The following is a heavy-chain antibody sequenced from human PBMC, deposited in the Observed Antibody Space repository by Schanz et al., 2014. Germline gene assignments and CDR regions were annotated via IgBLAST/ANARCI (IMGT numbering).Heavy chain of an antibody. CDR1: GFTFTTNA. D-gene: IGHD2-21*01. Sequence: EVQLVESGGGLVQPGGSLRLSCAASGFTFTTNAMSWVRQPPGKGLEWVSAISGNGGSTYFADSVKGRFTISRDNSKNTLYLQMNSLRTEDTAVYYCAKGQLLSYYFDYWGQGTLVTVSS. V-gene: IGHV3-23*04. J-gene: IGHJ4*02. CDR3: AKGQLLSYYFDY. CDR2: ISGNGGST.